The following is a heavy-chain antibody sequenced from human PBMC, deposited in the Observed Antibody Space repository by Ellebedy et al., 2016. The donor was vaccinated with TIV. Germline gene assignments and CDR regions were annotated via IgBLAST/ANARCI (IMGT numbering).Heavy chain of an antibody. J-gene: IGHJ4*02. CDR3: ARDFRAGIHY. CDR2: IYYSGST. V-gene: IGHV4-59*01. Sequence: SETLSLXCAVYGGSFSGYYWSWIRQPPGKGLEWIGYIYYSGSTNYNPSLKSRVTISVDTSKNQFSLKLSSVTAADTAVYYCARDFRAGIHYWGQGTLVTVSS. CDR1: GGSFSGYY. D-gene: IGHD3-10*01.